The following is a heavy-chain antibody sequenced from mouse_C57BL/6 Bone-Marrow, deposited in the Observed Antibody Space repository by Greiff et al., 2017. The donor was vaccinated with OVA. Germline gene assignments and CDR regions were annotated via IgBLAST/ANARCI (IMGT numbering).Heavy chain of an antibody. CDR1: GFNIKNTY. Sequence: EVQRVESVAELVRPGASVKLSCTASGFNIKNTYMHWVKQRPEQGLEWIGRIDPANDNTKYAPKFQGKATMTADTSSNTAYLQLSSLSSGDTAVYCCARGNFGSSFYAMDHRGQGTSVP. D-gene: IGHD1-1*01. J-gene: IGHJ4*01. CDR3: ARGNFGSSFYAMDH. V-gene: IGHV14-3*01. CDR2: IDPANDNT.